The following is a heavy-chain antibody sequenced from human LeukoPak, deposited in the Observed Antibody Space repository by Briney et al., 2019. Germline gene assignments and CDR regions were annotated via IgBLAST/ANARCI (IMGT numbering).Heavy chain of an antibody. CDR2: INRDGNEM. Sequence: GSLRLSCAASGFSFTTYWMSWVRQAPGKGLEWVANINRDGNEMFYVDSVRGRFTISRDNAKNSLYLQMNSLRVEDTAVYYCARNLFWRFDTWGQGALVTVSS. J-gene: IGHJ5*02. D-gene: IGHD3-9*01. CDR3: ARNLFWRFDT. CDR1: GFSFTTYW. V-gene: IGHV3-7*01.